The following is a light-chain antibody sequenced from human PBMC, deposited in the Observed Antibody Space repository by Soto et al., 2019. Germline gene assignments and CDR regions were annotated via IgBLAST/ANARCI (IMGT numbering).Light chain of an antibody. CDR2: DAT. CDR3: QQFDNLPYT. CDR1: QVISKY. Sequence: DIQMTQSPPSLSASVGERVTISCQASQVISKYLNWYQQKPGKAPQLLIYDATNLRTGVPSRFSGGGSGTDFTITISSLQPEDIATYYCQQFDNLPYTFGQGTKLEIK. V-gene: IGKV1-33*01. J-gene: IGKJ2*01.